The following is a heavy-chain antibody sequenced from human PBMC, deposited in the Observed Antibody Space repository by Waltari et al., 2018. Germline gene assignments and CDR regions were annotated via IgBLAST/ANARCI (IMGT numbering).Heavy chain of an antibody. J-gene: IGHJ3*02. CDR2: IYYSGST. V-gene: IGHV4-30-4*08. D-gene: IGHD3-16*01. CDR3: ARGLNGKGAFDI. CDR1: GGSIRSGDYY. Sequence: QVQLQESGPGLVKPSQTLSLTCTVSGGSIRSGDYYWSWIRQPPGKGLEWIGYIYYSGSTYYNPSLKSRVTISVDTSKNQFSLKLSSVTATDTAVYYCARGLNGKGAFDIWGQGTMVTVSS.